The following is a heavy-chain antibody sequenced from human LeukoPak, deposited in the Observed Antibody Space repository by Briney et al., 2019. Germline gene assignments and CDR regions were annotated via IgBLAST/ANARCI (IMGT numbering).Heavy chain of an antibody. J-gene: IGHJ5*02. CDR2: IIPIFGTA. CDR1: GGTFSSYA. Sequence: SVKVSCKASGGTFSSYAISWVRQAPGQGLEWMGGIIPIFGTANYAQKFQGRVTITTDESTSTAYMELSSLRSEDTAVYYCASAGITFGGVIVNWFDPWGPGTLVTVSS. CDR3: ASAGITFGGVIVNWFDP. V-gene: IGHV1-69*05. D-gene: IGHD3-16*02.